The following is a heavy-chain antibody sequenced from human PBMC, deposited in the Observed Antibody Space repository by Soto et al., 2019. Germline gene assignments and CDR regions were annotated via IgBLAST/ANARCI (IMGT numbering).Heavy chain of an antibody. Sequence: QAPGKGLEWVSAICTGGSTYYAESVKGRFTISRDNSKNTLYLQMNSLRAEDTAVYYCARDRIATAGTFFDYWGQGTLVTVSS. J-gene: IGHJ4*02. D-gene: IGHD6-13*01. V-gene: IGHV3-66*01. CDR3: ARDRIATAGTFFDY. CDR2: ICTGGST.